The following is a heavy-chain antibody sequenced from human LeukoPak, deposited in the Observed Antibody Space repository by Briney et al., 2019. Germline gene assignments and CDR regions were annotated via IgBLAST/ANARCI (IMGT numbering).Heavy chain of an antibody. Sequence: GESLKISCKGSGYGFTTNWIGWVRQTPGKGLEWMGIIYPGDFDNRYSPSFQGHVTISVDNSISTAYLQWSSLKASDTAMYYCARLGSSDSSGYCGHWGQGTLVTVSS. V-gene: IGHV5-51*01. D-gene: IGHD3-22*01. CDR3: ARLGSSDSSGYCGH. CDR1: GYGFTTNW. CDR2: IYPGDFDN. J-gene: IGHJ4*02.